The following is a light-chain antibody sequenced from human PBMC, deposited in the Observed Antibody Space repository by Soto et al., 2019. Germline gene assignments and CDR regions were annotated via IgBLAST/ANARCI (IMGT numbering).Light chain of an antibody. Sequence: QSVLTQPPSASGTPGQRVTISCSGSTPNIGSNPVNWYQQLPGTAPKLLIYSNNQRPSGVPDRFSGPKSGTSASLAISGLQSEDEADYYRAAWDDSLNGRYVFGTGTKATVL. CDR3: AAWDDSLNGRYV. CDR2: SNN. J-gene: IGLJ1*01. V-gene: IGLV1-44*01. CDR1: TPNIGSNP.